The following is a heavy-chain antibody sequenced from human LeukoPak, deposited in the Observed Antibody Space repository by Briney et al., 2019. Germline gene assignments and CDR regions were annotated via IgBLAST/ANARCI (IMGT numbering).Heavy chain of an antibody. Sequence: PSETLSLTCSVSSYSIARGHYWGWIRQPPGRGLEWIGSIYRDGDATYNPSLKSRVTSSVDTSTNQLFLRLTSVTAADTAVYFCARGAEYYAIWRGYAGYSDYWGQGISVTVSS. V-gene: IGHV4-38-2*02. D-gene: IGHD3-3*01. J-gene: IGHJ4*02. CDR1: SYSIARGHY. CDR2: IYRDGDA. CDR3: ARGAEYYAIWRGYAGYSDY.